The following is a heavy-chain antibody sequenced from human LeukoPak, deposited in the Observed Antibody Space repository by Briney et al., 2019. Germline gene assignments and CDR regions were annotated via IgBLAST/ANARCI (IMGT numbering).Heavy chain of an antibody. V-gene: IGHV3-30*04. D-gene: IGHD3-22*01. CDR3: ARDLKGAIGYYDSSGYYPSGTFDI. CDR1: GFTFSSYA. Sequence: GWSLRLSCAASGFTFSSYAIHWARQAPAKGLEWVAVISYDGSKKYYADSVKGRFTISRDNSKNTLYLQMNSLRAEDTAVYYCARDLKGAIGYYDSSGYYPSGTFDIWGQGTMVTVSS. J-gene: IGHJ3*02. CDR2: ISYDGSKK.